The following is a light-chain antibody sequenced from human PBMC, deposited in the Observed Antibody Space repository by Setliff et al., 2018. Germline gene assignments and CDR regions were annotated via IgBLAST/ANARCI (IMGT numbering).Light chain of an antibody. CDR1: SSDVGSYNH. CDR3: SSSTRTSTH. CDR2: DVS. V-gene: IGLV2-14*03. J-gene: IGLJ1*01. Sequence: QSALAQPASVSGSPGQSITISCNGTSSDVGSYNHVSWFQQHPGKAPKLMIWDVSNRPSGVSNRFSGSKSGNTASLTISGLQTEDEADYYCSSSTRTSTHFGTGTKVTVL.